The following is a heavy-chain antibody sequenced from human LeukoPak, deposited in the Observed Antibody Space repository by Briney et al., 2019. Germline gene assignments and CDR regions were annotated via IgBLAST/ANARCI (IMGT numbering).Heavy chain of an antibody. V-gene: IGHV4-39*01. CDR3: ARRNVLLWFGESHVPEGYFDY. J-gene: IGHJ4*02. D-gene: IGHD3-10*01. Sequence: PSETLSLTCTVSGGSISSSSYYWGWIRQPPGKGLQWIGSIYYSGSTYYNPSLKSRVTISVDTSKNQFSPKLSSVTAADTAVYYCARRNVLLWFGESHVPEGYFDYWGQGTLVTVSS. CDR2: IYYSGST. CDR1: GGSISSSSYY.